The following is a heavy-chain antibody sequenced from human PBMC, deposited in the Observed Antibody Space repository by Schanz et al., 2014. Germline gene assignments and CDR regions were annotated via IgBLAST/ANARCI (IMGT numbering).Heavy chain of an antibody. Sequence: QVQLVESGGGLVKPGGSLRLSCAASGFIFNDYYMNWLRQAPGKGLEWLSYISRDGTTSYYADSVRGRFTISRDNAKNSLFLQMNSLRADDTAVYYCARDMLRRYGALEIWGRGTMVTVSS. V-gene: IGHV3-11*04. J-gene: IGHJ3*02. CDR1: GFIFNDYY. CDR3: ARDMLRRYGALEI. D-gene: IGHD2-8*01. CDR2: ISRDGTTS.